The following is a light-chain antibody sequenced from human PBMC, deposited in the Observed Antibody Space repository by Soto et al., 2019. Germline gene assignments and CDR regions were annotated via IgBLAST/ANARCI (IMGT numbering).Light chain of an antibody. CDR2: GNR. J-gene: IGLJ3*02. CDR1: SSNLGAGYD. CDR3: QAYDYSLTASV. Sequence: QSVLTQPPSVSGAPGQRVTISCSGNSSNLGAGYDVHWYRQLPGAAPKLVIFGNRNRPSGVPERFSGSKSGTSASLAITGLQGEDEADYYCQAYDYSLTASVFGGGTKLTVL. V-gene: IGLV1-40*01.